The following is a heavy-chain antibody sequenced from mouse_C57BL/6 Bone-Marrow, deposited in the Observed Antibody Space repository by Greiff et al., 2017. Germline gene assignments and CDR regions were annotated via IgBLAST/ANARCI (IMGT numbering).Heavy chain of an antibody. D-gene: IGHD1-1*01. CDR1: GFTFSSYT. CDR2: ISGGGGNT. J-gene: IGHJ2*01. Sequence: DVKLVESGGGLVKPGGSLKLSCAASGFTFSSYTMSWVRQTPEKRLEWVATISGGGGNTYYPDSVKGRFTISRDNAKNTLYLQMSSLRSEDTALXYCARGYYYGSSLYFDDWGQGTTLTVSS. CDR3: ARGYYYGSSLYFDD. V-gene: IGHV5-9*01.